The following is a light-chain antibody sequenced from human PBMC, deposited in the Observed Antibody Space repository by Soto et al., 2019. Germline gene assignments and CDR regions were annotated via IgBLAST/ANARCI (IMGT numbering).Light chain of an antibody. CDR3: QQYGSSPRT. CDR1: QSVSSN. CDR2: GAS. J-gene: IGKJ1*01. V-gene: IGKV3-15*01. Sequence: ERVMTQSPATLSVSPGERATLSCRASQSVSSNLAWYQQKPGQAPRLFIYGASTRATGSPDRFSASGSATEFTLTISSLEPEDFAVYYCQQYGSSPRTFGQGTKVDIK.